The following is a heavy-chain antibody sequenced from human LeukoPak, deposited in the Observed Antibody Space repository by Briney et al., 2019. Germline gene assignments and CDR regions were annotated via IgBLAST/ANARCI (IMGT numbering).Heavy chain of an antibody. D-gene: IGHD2-21*02. CDR1: GYTFTSYY. V-gene: IGHV1-46*01. J-gene: IGHJ6*03. CDR3: ARDFHAPYCGGDCYSGYYYYYMDV. Sequence: ASVKLSCKASGYTFTSYYMHWVRQAPGQGLEWMGIINPSGGSTSYAQKFQGRVTITADKSTSTAYMELSSLRAEDTAVYYCARDFHAPYCGGDCYSGYYYYYMDVWGKGTTVTVSS. CDR2: INPSGGST.